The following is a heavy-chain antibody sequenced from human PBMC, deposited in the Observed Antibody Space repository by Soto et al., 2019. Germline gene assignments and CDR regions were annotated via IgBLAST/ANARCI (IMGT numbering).Heavy chain of an antibody. Sequence: EVQLVESGGGLVQPGGSLRLSCAASGFTVSSNYMSWVRQAPGKGLEWVSVIYSGGSTYYADSVKGRFTISRDNSKNTLYLQMNSLRAEDTAVYYCARDAPGISTSCYTTGYYYGMDVWGQGTTVTVSS. CDR1: GFTVSSNY. D-gene: IGHD2-2*02. V-gene: IGHV3-66*01. J-gene: IGHJ6*02. CDR3: ARDAPGISTSCYTTGYYYGMDV. CDR2: IYSGGST.